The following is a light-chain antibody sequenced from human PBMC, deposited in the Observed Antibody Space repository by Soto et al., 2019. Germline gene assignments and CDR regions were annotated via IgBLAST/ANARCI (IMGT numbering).Light chain of an antibody. CDR2: AAS. CDR1: QSVSSN. J-gene: IGKJ1*01. Sequence: IVRTQCRATLSVSRGERATRSGRASQSVSSNLAWYQQKPGQAPRLLIYAASTRATGIPARFSGSGSGTEFTLSISGLQPDDFAPYYCQQYNPYSPWTFGQGNKVDIK. V-gene: IGKV3-15*01. CDR3: QQYNPYSPWT.